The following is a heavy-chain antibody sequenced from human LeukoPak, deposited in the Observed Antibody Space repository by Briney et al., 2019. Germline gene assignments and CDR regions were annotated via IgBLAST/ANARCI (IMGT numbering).Heavy chain of an antibody. V-gene: IGHV4-34*01. CDR2: INHSGST. D-gene: IGHD4-17*01. Sequence: PSETLSLTCAAYGGSFSGYYWSWIRQPPGKGLEWIGEINHSGSTNYNPSLKSRVTISVDTSKNQFSLKLSSVTAADTAVYYCATLTDYGDYGYFDYWGQGTLVTVSS. CDR1: GGSFSGYY. J-gene: IGHJ4*02. CDR3: ATLTDYGDYGYFDY.